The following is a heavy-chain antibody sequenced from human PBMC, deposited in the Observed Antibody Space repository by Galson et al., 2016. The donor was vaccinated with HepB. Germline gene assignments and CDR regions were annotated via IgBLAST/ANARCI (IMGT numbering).Heavy chain of an antibody. D-gene: IGHD1-26*01. J-gene: IGHJ6*02. CDR3: ARGLRAGYYWSFDV. Sequence: SLRLSCAASGFIFSNYAMSWVRQAPGKGLEWVSGYVVAGNTYYADSVQGRFTISREDGENSLYLQMNSLRAGDTAVYHCARGLRAGYYWSFDVWGQGTTVTVSS. CDR2: YVVAGNT. V-gene: IGHV3-13*01. CDR1: GFIFSNYA.